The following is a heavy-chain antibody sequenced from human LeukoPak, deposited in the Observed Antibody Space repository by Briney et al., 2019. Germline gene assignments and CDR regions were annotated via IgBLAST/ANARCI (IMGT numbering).Heavy chain of an antibody. D-gene: IGHD5-18*01. Sequence: SETLSLTCAVYGGSFSGYYWSWIRQPPGKGLEWIGEINHSGSTNYNPSLKRRVTISVDTSKTQFSLKLSSVTAADTAVYYCASHSDSYGYYYYMDVWGKGTTVTVSS. J-gene: IGHJ6*03. CDR2: INHSGST. CDR1: GGSFSGYY. CDR3: ASHSDSYGYYYYMDV. V-gene: IGHV4-34*01.